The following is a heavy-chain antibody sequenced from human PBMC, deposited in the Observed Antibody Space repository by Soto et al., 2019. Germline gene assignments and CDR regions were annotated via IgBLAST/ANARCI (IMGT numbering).Heavy chain of an antibody. CDR2: IYPGDSDT. V-gene: IGHV5-51*01. CDR1: VYAFTIYW. J-gene: IGHJ5*02. D-gene: IGHD2-2*01. CDR3: ARGYCTTTICDPWFDP. Sequence: ESLRISCTVSVYAFTIYWIAWVRQMPVKGLEWMGIIYPGDSDTRYSPSFQGHVTISADKSITTAYLQWSSLKASDTAMYYCARGYCTTTICDPWFDPWGQGTLVTVSS.